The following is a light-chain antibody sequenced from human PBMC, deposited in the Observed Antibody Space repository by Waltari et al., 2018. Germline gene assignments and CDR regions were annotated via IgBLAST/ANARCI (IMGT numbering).Light chain of an antibody. CDR2: KAN. J-gene: IGLJ3*02. CDR3: LLYLGSGIFV. CDR1: SGSLSTTSY. V-gene: IGLV8-61*01. Sequence: QTVVTQEPSLSVSPGGTVTLTCAFSSGSLSTTSYASWYQHTPGQPPRTPVYKANSRSSGVPDRFSGSILGNRAALTITGAQAEDESDYYCLLYLGSGIFVFGGGTKLTVL.